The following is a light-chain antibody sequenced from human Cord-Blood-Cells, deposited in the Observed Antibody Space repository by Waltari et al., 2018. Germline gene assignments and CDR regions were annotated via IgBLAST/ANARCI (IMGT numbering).Light chain of an antibody. CDR1: SSDVGGYNY. J-gene: IGLJ2*01. Sequence: QSALTQPASGSGSPGESITISCTGTSSDVGGYNYVSWFHQHPGKAPKLMIYDVSNRPSGVSNRFSGSKSGNTASLTISGLQAEDEADYYCSSYTSSSTLVFGGGTKLTVL. V-gene: IGLV2-14*01. CDR2: DVS. CDR3: SSYTSSSTLV.